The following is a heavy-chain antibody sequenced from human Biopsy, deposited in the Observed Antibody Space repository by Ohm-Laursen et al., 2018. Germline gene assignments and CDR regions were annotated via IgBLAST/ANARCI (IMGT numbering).Heavy chain of an antibody. Sequence: SETLSLTCTVSGDSVSSGSFYWTWIRQPAGKGLEWIGRIYTSGSPNYNLSLESRVTMSVDMPKNQFSLKLSSVTAADTAIYYCARGMRSSGWPYFDSWGQGTLVTVSS. D-gene: IGHD6-19*01. J-gene: IGHJ4*02. CDR2: IYTSGSP. V-gene: IGHV4-61*10. CDR1: GDSVSSGSFY. CDR3: ARGMRSSGWPYFDS.